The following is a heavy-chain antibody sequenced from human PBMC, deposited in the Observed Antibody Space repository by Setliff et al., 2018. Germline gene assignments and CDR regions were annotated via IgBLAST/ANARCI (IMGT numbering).Heavy chain of an antibody. CDR3: ARSPSSGAYWDPRPFYSDY. CDR1: GGSISSYY. J-gene: IGHJ4*02. Sequence: PSETLSLTCSVSGGSISSYYWSWIRQPPGKGLEWIGNIHTSGTNYNPSLKSRVTISVDTSKNQISLSLSSVTAADTALYYCARSPSSGAYWDPRPFYSDYWARGTLVTVSS. CDR2: IHTSGT. V-gene: IGHV4-4*08. D-gene: IGHD1-26*01.